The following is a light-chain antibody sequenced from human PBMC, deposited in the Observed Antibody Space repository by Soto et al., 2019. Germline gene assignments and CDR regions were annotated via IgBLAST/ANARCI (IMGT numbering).Light chain of an antibody. CDR3: QQYNIWRSIT. CDR1: QSVRNK. CDR2: DTS. V-gene: IGKV3-15*01. Sequence: EIVVTQSRATLSVSPGERVTLSSRASQSVRNKVAWYQQKPGQTPRVIIYDTSTRAADIPARFSGSGYGTYFTLTISSLQSEDFAVYYCQQYNIWRSITFGPGTRLEIK. J-gene: IGKJ5*01.